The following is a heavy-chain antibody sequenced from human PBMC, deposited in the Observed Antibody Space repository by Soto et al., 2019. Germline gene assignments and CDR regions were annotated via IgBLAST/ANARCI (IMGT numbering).Heavy chain of an antibody. D-gene: IGHD3-10*01. CDR1: GGSITNYY. Sequence: PXXTLSLPFTVSGGSITNYYWRWIRQPPGKGLEWIGFIHYSGSTNYSPSLNSRVIISVDTSKNQFSLILTSVTAADTAVYYCARVRGSSSFEVWGQGTQVTVSS. CDR3: ARVRGSSSFEV. CDR2: IHYSGST. V-gene: IGHV4-59*01. J-gene: IGHJ4*02.